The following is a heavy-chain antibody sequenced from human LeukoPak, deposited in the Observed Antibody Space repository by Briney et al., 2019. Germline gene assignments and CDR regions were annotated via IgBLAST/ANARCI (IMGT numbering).Heavy chain of an antibody. CDR1: GFTVSSNY. CDR2: IYSGGGT. CDR3: ARDASSGWRHDY. J-gene: IGHJ4*02. D-gene: IGHD6-19*01. V-gene: IGHV3-53*01. Sequence: PGGPLRLSCAASGFTVSSNYMSWVRQAPGKGLEWVSVIYSGGGTYYADSVKGRFTISRDNSKNTLYLEMNSLRAEDTAVYYCARDASSGWRHDYWGQGTLVTVSS.